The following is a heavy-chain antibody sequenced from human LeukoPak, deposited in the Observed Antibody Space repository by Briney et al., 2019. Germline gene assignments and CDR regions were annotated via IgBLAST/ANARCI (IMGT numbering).Heavy chain of an antibody. CDR3: ASTYSLYDAFDI. Sequence: PSETLSLTCTVSGGSISSYYWSWIRQPPGKGLEWIGYIYYSGSINYNPSLKSRVIISVDKSKNQFSLKLTSVTAADTAVYYCASTYSLYDAFDIWGQGTMLTVSS. CDR1: GGSISSYY. CDR2: IYYSGSI. J-gene: IGHJ3*02. D-gene: IGHD6-13*01. V-gene: IGHV4-59*01.